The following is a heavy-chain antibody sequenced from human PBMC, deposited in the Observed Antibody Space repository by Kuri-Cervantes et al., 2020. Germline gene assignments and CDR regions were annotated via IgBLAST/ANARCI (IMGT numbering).Heavy chain of an antibody. J-gene: IGHJ6*02. CDR1: GFTVSSNY. D-gene: IGHD3-22*01. CDR3: AKGDYYDMSVKDGMDV. CDR2: IYSGGST. Sequence: ETLSLTCAASGFTVSSNYMSWVRQAPGKGLEWVSVIYSGGSTYYADSVKGRFAISRDNSKNTLYLQMNSLRAEDTAVYYCAKGDYYDMSVKDGMDVWGQGTTVTVSS. V-gene: IGHV3-53*01.